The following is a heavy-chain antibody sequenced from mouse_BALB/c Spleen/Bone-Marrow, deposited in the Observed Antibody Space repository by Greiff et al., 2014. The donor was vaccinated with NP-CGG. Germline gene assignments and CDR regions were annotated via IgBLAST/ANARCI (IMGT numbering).Heavy chain of an antibody. CDR1: GFNIKDTY. J-gene: IGHJ4*01. V-gene: IGHV14-3*02. CDR2: IDPANGNT. Sequence: DVKLQESGAELVKPGASVKLSCTASGFNIKDTYKHWVKQRPEQGLEWIGRIDPANGNTKYDPKFQGKATITADTSSNTAYLQLSSLTSEDTAVYYCARPIFLWGQGTSVTVSS. CDR3: ARPIFL.